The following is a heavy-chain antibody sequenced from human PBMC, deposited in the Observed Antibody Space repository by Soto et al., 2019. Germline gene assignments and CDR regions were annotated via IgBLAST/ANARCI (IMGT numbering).Heavy chain of an antibody. Sequence: SETLSLTCTVSGDSISSGDYYWSWIRQPPGKGLEWIGCIYYSGNTYYNPSLKRRVTISVDTSKNQFSLQLSSVTAADTAVYYCMLGSGWKDFDYWGQGTLVTVSS. J-gene: IGHJ4*02. V-gene: IGHV4-30-4*01. CDR2: IYYSGNT. D-gene: IGHD3-22*01. CDR3: MLGSGWKDFDY. CDR1: GDSISSGDYY.